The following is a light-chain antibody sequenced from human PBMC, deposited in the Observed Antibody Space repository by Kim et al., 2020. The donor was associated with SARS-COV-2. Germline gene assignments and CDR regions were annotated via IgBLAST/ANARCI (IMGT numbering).Light chain of an antibody. CDR1: QSITSY. V-gene: IGKV1-39*01. CDR2: AAS. CDR3: QQSYSSPIT. Sequence: DIQMTQSPSSLSASVGDRVTITCRASQSITSYLNWYQQKPGKAPKLLIYAASSLQSGVPSRFSGSGSATDFTLTISSLQPDDFATYFCQQSYSSPITFGQGTRLEIK. J-gene: IGKJ5*01.